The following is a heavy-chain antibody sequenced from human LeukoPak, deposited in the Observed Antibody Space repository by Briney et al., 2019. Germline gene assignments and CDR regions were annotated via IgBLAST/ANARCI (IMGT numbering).Heavy chain of an antibody. CDR3: AKDWTGTKPFDL. CDR2: IRYDGSNK. Sequence: GGSLRLSCAASGFTFSSYGMHWVRQAPGKGLEWVAFIRYDGSNKYYADSVKGRFTISRDNFKNTLYLQMNSLRAEDTAVYYCAKDWTGTKPFDLWGRGTLVTVSS. V-gene: IGHV3-30*02. D-gene: IGHD3/OR15-3a*01. CDR1: GFTFSSYG. J-gene: IGHJ2*01.